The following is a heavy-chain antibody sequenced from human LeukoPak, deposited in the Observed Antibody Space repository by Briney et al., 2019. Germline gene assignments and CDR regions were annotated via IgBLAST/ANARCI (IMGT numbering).Heavy chain of an antibody. V-gene: IGHV1-69*13. CDR1: GGTFSSYA. CDR2: IIPIFGTA. J-gene: IGHJ3*02. Sequence: SVKVSCKASGGTFSSYAISWVRQAPGQGLEWMGGIIPIFGTANYAQKFQGRVTITADESTSTAYMELSSLRSEDTAVYYCARERIAVAGDAFDIWGQGTMVTVSS. D-gene: IGHD6-19*01. CDR3: ARERIAVAGDAFDI.